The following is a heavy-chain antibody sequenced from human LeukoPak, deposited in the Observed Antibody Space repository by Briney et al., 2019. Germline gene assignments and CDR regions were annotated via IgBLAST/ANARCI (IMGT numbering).Heavy chain of an antibody. V-gene: IGHV1-46*01. CDR1: GYTFTIYY. CDR3: ARDYFDN. CDR2: INPSGGST. J-gene: IGHJ4*02. Sequence: ASVKVSCKASGYTFTIYYMHWVRQAPGQGLEWIGIINPSGGSTNYAQNFQSRVTMTRDTSTSTVYMELSSLRSEDTAVYYCARDYFDNWGQGTLVTVSS.